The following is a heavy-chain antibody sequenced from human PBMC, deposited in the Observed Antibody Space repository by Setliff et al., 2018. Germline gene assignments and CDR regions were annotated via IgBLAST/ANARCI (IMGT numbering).Heavy chain of an antibody. D-gene: IGHD3-22*01. Sequence: ASVKVSCKASGYTFTGYYMHWVRQAPGQGLEWMGWINPNSGGTNYAQKFQGWVTMTRETSISTAYMELSRLRSDDTAVYYCAGDRDSSGYPYYFDYWGQGTLVTV. CDR3: AGDRDSSGYPYYFDY. V-gene: IGHV1-2*04. CDR1: GYTFTGYY. CDR2: INPNSGGT. J-gene: IGHJ4*02.